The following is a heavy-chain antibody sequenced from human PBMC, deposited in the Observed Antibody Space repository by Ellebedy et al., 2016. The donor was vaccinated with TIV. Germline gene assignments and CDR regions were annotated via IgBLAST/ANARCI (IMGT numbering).Heavy chain of an antibody. D-gene: IGHD3-3*01. CDR1: GVSLRENYW. Sequence: SETLSLXXDVSGVSLRENYWWNWVRQAPGKGPEWIGEIFPPSGRTNYNPSLESQVTMSVDTSRNRFSLKVTSVTAADTGMNYCATSPIDFWSDPGLFYIDQWGQGILVTVSS. CDR2: IFPPSGRT. J-gene: IGHJ4*02. CDR3: ATSPIDFWSDPGLFYIDQ. V-gene: IGHV4-4*02.